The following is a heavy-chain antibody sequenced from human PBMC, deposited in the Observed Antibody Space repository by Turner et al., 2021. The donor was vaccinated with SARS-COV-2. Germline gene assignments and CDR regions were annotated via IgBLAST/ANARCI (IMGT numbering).Heavy chain of an antibody. V-gene: IGHV4-39*01. J-gene: IGHJ4*02. D-gene: IGHD1-1*01. CDR1: GGSISSSSYY. CDR2: IYYSGST. Sequence: QLQLQESGPGLVKPSETLSLTCTVSGGSISSSSYYWGWIRQPPGKGLEWIGSIYYSGSTYYNQSLKSRVTISVDTSKNQFSRKLSSVTAADTAVYYCARLRPTQNFDYWGQGTLVTVSS. CDR3: ARLRPTQNFDY.